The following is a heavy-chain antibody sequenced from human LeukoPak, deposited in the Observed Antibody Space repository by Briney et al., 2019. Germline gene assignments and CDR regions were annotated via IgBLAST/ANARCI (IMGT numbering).Heavy chain of an antibody. CDR1: GYSISSGYY. D-gene: IGHD3-10*01. CDR3: ARANYYGSGSPSVFDY. V-gene: IGHV4-38-2*01. CDR2: IYHSGST. J-gene: IGHJ4*02. Sequence: SETLSLTCAVIGYSISSGYYWGWIRQPPGKGLEWIGSIYHSGSTYYSPSPKSRVTISVDTSKTQFSLRLSSVTAADTAVYYCARANYYGSGSPSVFDYWGQGTLVTVSS.